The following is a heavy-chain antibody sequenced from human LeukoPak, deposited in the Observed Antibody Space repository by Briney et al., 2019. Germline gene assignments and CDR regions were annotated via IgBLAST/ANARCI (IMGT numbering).Heavy chain of an antibody. CDR2: ITGSVGTI. D-gene: IGHD3-3*01. Sequence: GGSLRLSCAASGFTFSIYAMSWVRQAPGKGLEWVSLITGSVGTIHYADSVRGRFTISRDNSKNTLYLQMNSLRAEDTAVYYCAREWLFDYWGQGTLVTVSS. V-gene: IGHV3-23*01. CDR1: GFTFSIYA. CDR3: AREWLFDY. J-gene: IGHJ4*02.